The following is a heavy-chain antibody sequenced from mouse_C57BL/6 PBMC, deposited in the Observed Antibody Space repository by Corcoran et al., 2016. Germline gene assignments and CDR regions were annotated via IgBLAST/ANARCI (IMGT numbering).Heavy chain of an antibody. CDR1: GFTFTDYY. CDR2: VNPYNGGT. V-gene: IGHV1-36*01. D-gene: IGHD1-1*01. J-gene: IGHJ1*03. CDR3: ARPYGSSWYFDV. Sequence: EVQLQQSGPVLVKPGPSVKISCKASGFTFTDYYMNWVKQSHGKSLEWIGLVNPYNGGTSYNQKVKGKVTLTVDTSSSTAYMELNSLTSEDSAVYYCARPYGSSWYFDVWGTGTTVAVSS.